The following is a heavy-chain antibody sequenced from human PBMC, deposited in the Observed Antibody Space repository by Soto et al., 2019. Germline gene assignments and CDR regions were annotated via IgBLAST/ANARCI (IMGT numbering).Heavy chain of an antibody. Sequence: GGSLRLSCAASGFTFSSYEMNWVRQAPGKGLEWVSYISSSGSTIYYADSVKGRFTISRDNAKNSLYLQMNSLRAEDTAVYYCERGSQDYSYYYGMDVWGQGTTVTVSS. CDR2: ISSSGSTI. CDR3: ERGSQDYSYYYGMDV. CDR1: GFTFSSYE. V-gene: IGHV3-48*03. J-gene: IGHJ6*02.